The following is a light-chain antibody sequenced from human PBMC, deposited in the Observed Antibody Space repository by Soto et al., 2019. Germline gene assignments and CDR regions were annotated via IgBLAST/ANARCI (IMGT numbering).Light chain of an antibody. CDR2: GAS. CDR3: QQFDRSLPSWT. V-gene: IGKV3-20*01. Sequence: ETVFTQSPGTLSLSPGERATLSCRASQSVSSNYLAWYQHIPGQAPRLLIYGASTRATGIPDRFSGSGSGTDFTLTISRLEPEDFAVYYCQQFDRSLPSWTFGQGTKVE. J-gene: IGKJ1*01. CDR1: QSVSSNY.